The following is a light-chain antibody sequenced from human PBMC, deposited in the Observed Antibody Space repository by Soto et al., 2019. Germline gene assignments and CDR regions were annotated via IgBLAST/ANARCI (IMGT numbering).Light chain of an antibody. CDR1: SPNIGSDY. Sequence: QSVLTQPPSVSAAPGQRVTISCSGSSPNIGSDYVSWYQQLPGTAPKLLIYENNKRPSGIPDRFSGSKSGTSATLGITGLQTGDEADYYCGTWDSSLSAAVFGGGTQLTVL. CDR3: GTWDSSLSAAV. CDR2: ENN. V-gene: IGLV1-51*02. J-gene: IGLJ7*01.